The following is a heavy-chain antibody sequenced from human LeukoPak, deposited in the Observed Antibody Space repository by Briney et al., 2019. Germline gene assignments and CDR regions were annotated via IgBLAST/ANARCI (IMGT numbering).Heavy chain of an antibody. CDR2: INFNNAGT. CDR3: ARVWWNAFDI. CDR1: SYTFTGYY. J-gene: IGHJ3*02. V-gene: IGHV1-2*02. D-gene: IGHD2-21*01. Sequence: ASVKVSCKASSYTFTGYYIHWERQAPGQGLEWMGWINFNNAGTNNAQKFQGRITMTRDTSLSTVYMELTSLRYDDTAVYFCARVWWNAFDIWGQGTMVTVSS.